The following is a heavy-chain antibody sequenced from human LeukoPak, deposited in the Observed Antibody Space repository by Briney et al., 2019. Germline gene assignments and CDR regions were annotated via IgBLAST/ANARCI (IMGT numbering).Heavy chain of an antibody. CDR2: ISYDGSNK. J-gene: IGHJ4*02. CDR1: GFTFSSYG. CDR3: AKDRGWLQLNY. Sequence: GGSLRLSCAASGFTFSSYGMHWVRQAPGKGLEWVAAISYDGSNKYYADSVKGRFTVSRDNSKNTLYQQMNSLRAEDTAVYYCAKDRGWLQLNYWGQGTLVTVSS. V-gene: IGHV3-30*18. D-gene: IGHD5-24*01.